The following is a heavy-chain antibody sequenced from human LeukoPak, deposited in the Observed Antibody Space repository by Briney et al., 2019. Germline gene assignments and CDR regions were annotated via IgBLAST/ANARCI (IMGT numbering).Heavy chain of an antibody. Sequence: SGGSLRLSCGASGFTFSDYYMSWIRQAPGKGREWVSYISSSGRTIYYVDSVKGRFTISRDTAKNSLYLQMNSLRAEDTAVYYCARAASGFDPWGQGTLVTVSS. CDR3: ARAASGFDP. J-gene: IGHJ5*02. V-gene: IGHV3-11*01. CDR1: GFTFSDYY. CDR2: ISSSGRTI. D-gene: IGHD2-2*01.